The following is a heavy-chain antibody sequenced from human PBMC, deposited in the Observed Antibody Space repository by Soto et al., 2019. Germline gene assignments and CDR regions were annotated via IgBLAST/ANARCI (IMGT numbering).Heavy chain of an antibody. CDR2: ISAGNGIT. CDR1: GYTFTGYP. V-gene: IGHV1-3*01. CDR3: VRGGDGAMIVD. J-gene: IGHJ4*02. Sequence: QVQLVQSGAEVKMPGASVKISCKASGYTFTGYPVHWVRQAPGQRPEWMGWISAGNGITQYSQKFQGRVTFTRDTAARAAYMELSSLTSEDTAGYFCVRGGDGAMIVDWGQGTLVTVSS. D-gene: IGHD3-22*01.